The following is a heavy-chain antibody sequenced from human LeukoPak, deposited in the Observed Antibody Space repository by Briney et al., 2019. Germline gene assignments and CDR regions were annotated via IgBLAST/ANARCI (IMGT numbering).Heavy chain of an antibody. CDR3: ARDLGSGWYIFDY. CDR2: INPNSGGT. J-gene: IGHJ4*02. CDR1: GYTFTGYY. V-gene: IGHV1-2*04. Sequence: GASVKVSCKASGYTFTGYYMHWVRQAPGQGLEWMGWINPNSGGTNYAQKFQGWVTMTRDTSISTAYMELSRLRSDDTAVYYCARDLGSGWYIFDYWGQGTLVTVSS. D-gene: IGHD6-19*01.